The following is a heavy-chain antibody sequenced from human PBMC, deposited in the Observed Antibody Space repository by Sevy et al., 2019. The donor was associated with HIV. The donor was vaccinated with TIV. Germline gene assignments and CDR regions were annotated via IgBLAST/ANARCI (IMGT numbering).Heavy chain of an antibody. CDR2: IKEEGSQK. V-gene: IGHV3-7*01. Sequence: GGSLRLSCAASGFSFSKYWMSWVRQAPGKGLEWVANIKEEGSQKNYLESVKGRFTISRVNAKNLLYLQMNNLRADDTAVCYCARDPDILSGYPFDYFDHWGQGTLVTVSS. D-gene: IGHD3-9*01. CDR1: GFSFSKYW. CDR3: ARDPDILSGYPFDYFDH. J-gene: IGHJ4*02.